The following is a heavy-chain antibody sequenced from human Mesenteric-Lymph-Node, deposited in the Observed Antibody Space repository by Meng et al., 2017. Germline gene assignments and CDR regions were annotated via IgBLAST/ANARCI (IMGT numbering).Heavy chain of an antibody. D-gene: IGHD6-19*01. CDR3: AREERYSSGWYVY. Sequence: HMHQQAPGLGNPPPTPSRTGAISGDSVSSNSAAWNWIRQSPSRGLEWLGRTYYRSKWDNDYAVSVKSRITINPDTSKNQFSLQLNSVTPEDTAVYYCAREERYSSGWYVYWGQGTLVTVSS. CDR1: GDSVSSNSAA. CDR2: TYYRSKWDN. J-gene: IGHJ4*02. V-gene: IGHV6-1*01.